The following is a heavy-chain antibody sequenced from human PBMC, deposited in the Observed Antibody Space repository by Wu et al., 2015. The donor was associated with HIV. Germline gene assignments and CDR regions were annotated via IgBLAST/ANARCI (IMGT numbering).Heavy chain of an antibody. Sequence: QVQLVQSGTEVKKPGASVKVSCKASGYPFTDYYIFWVRQAPGQGLEWMGRLTPNTGATDFAQKFQGRVTVTRDTSLSTAYMEVRGLRPDDTAVYYCACGIQSGGANYWGQGTLVTVSS. J-gene: IGHJ4*02. CDR3: ACGIQSGGANY. CDR2: LTPNTGAT. CDR1: GYPFTDYY. V-gene: IGHV1-2*02. D-gene: IGHD2-21*01.